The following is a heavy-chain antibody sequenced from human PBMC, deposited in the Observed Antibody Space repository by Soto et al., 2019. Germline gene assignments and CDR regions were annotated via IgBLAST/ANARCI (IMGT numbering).Heavy chain of an antibody. J-gene: IGHJ4*02. V-gene: IGHV3-23*01. CDR2: ISGSGGST. CDR1: GFTFSSYP. CDR3: AKVLPRIAAAVRGFDY. D-gene: IGHD6-13*01. Sequence: GGSLRLSCAASGFTFSSYPMSWVRQAPGKGLEWVSAISGSGGSTYYAESAKGRFTISSDNSKNTLNLQMNSLRAEDTAVYYCAKVLPRIAAAVRGFDYWGQGTLVNVSS.